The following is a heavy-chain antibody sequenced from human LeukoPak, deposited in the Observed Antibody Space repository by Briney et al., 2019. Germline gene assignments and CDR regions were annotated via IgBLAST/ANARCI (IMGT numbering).Heavy chain of an antibody. J-gene: IGHJ4*02. CDR1: GGTFNSYA. V-gene: IGHV1-69*01. CDR2: IIPIFGTT. D-gene: IGHD2-2*01. CDR3: ASNGIPAAMYTTDY. Sequence: SVKVSCKASGGTFNSYAISWVRQAPGQGLEWMGGIIPIFGTTNYARKFRGRVTLTADESTSTAYMELSSLRSEDTAVYYCASNGIPAAMYTTDYWGQGTLVTVSS.